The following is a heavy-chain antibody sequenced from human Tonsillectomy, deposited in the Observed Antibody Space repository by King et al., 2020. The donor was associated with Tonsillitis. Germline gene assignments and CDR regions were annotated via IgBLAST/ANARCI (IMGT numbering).Heavy chain of an antibody. CDR1: GFTFSSYA. V-gene: IGHV3-30*01. Sequence: VQLVESGGGVVQPGRSLRLSCAASGFTFSSYAMHWVRQAPGKGLEWVAVISYDGSNKYYADSVKGRFTISRDNSKNTLYLQMNSLRAEDTAVYYCARDTSQFKLKKYYYYYYMDVWGKGTTVTVSS. D-gene: IGHD1-26*01. CDR3: ARDTSQFKLKKYYYYYYMDV. CDR2: ISYDGSNK. J-gene: IGHJ6*03.